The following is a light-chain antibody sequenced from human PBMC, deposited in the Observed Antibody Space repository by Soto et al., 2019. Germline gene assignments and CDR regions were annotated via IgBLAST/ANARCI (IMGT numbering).Light chain of an antibody. CDR2: EVT. V-gene: IGLV2-14*01. CDR1: SSDIGGYNY. CDR3: SSYTTTITLHGL. J-gene: IGLJ3*02. Sequence: QSALTQPASVSGSPGQSITISCTGTSSDIGGYNYVSWYQQHPGKAPKLMIYEVTNRPSGVSSRFSGSRSGNTASLTISGLQAEDEADYYCSSYTTTITLHGLFGGGTKLTVL.